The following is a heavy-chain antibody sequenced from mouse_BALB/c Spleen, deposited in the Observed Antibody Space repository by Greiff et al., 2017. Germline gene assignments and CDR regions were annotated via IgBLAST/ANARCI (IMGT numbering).Heavy chain of an antibody. V-gene: IGHV1S22*01. CDR2: IYPGSGST. CDR3: TRGGDAMDY. CDR1: GYTFTSYW. J-gene: IGHJ4*01. Sequence: LQQPGSELVRPGASVKLSCKASGYTFTSYWMHWVKQRPGQGLEWIGNIYPGSGSTNYDEKFKSKATLTVDTSSSTAYMQLSSLTSEDSAVYYCTRGGDAMDYWGQGTSVTVSS.